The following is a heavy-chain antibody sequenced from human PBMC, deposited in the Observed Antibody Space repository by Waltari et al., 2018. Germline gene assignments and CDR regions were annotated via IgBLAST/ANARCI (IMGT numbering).Heavy chain of an antibody. CDR1: GLGSNYE. Sequence: EVQLVESGGGFAQPGGSLTLSCVASGLGSNYELFWARQAPGKGLEWFSFIDFTGDSTSYADSVKGRFTISRDNAKNSLYLQVNSLRAEDTAFYYCALGRYCNSFNCYTGIYSGTWGQGTLVTVSS. D-gene: IGHD2-2*01. V-gene: IGHV3-48*03. CDR3: ALGRYCNSFNCYTGIYSGT. J-gene: IGHJ5*02. CDR2: IDFTGDST.